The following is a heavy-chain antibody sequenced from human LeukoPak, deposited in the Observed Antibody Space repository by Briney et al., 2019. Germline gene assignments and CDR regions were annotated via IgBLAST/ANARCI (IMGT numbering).Heavy chain of an antibody. J-gene: IGHJ4*02. CDR1: GFTFSSYA. Sequence: GGSLRLSCAASGFTFSSYALSWVRQAPGKGLEWVSAISGSGGSTYYADSVKGRFTISRDNSKNTLYLQMNSLRAEDTAVYYCAKVRSGYDYGYFDYWGQGTLVTVSS. D-gene: IGHD5-12*01. CDR3: AKVRSGYDYGYFDY. CDR2: ISGSGGST. V-gene: IGHV3-23*01.